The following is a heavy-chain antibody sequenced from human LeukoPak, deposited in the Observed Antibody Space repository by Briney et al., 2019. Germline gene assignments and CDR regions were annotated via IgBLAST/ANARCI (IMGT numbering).Heavy chain of an antibody. V-gene: IGHV3-74*01. CDR2: INSDRSST. D-gene: IGHD1-26*01. Sequence: PGGSLRLSCAASGFTFSSYWMHWVRQAPGKGLVWVSRINSDRSSTSYADSVKGRFTISRDNAKNTLYLQMNSLRAEDTAVYYCASEGGGSYYGYWGQGTLVTVSS. J-gene: IGHJ4*02. CDR3: ASEGGGSYYGY. CDR1: GFTFSSYW.